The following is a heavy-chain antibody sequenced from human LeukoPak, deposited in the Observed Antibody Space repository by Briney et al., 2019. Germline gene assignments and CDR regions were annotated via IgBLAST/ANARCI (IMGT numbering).Heavy chain of an antibody. V-gene: IGHV4-34*01. Sequence: PSETLSLTCAVYGGSFSGYYWSWIRQPPGKGLEWIGEINHSGSTSYNPSLKSRVTISVDTSKNQFSLKLSSVTAADTAVYYCARGAVAGPIGYWGQGTLVTVSS. CDR2: INHSGST. CDR3: ARGAVAGPIGY. J-gene: IGHJ4*02. CDR1: GGSFSGYY. D-gene: IGHD2-21*01.